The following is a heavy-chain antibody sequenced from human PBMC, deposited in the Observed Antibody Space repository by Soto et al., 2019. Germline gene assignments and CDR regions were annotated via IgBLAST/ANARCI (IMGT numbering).Heavy chain of an antibody. CDR2: IYYSGST. J-gene: IGHJ5*02. Sequence: SETLSLTCTVSGGSMSSYYWSWIRQPPGKGLEWIGYIYYSGSTNYNPSLKSRVTISVDTSKNQFSLKLSSVTAADTAVYYCARRGYSYGFDWFDPWGQGTLVPVSS. CDR3: ARRGYSYGFDWFDP. CDR1: GGSMSSYY. D-gene: IGHD5-18*01. V-gene: IGHV4-59*01.